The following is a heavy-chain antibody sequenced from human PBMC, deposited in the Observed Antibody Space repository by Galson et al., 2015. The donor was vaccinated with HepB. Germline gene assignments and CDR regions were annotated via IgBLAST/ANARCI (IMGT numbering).Heavy chain of an antibody. V-gene: IGHV3-64*01. CDR3: ARATGHNFYFDALDI. J-gene: IGHJ3*02. CDR1: GFSFVNYT. D-gene: IGHD3-9*01. CDR2: ISGDGKST. Sequence: SLRLSCAASGFSFVNYTMQWVRQAPGKGLETVASISGDGKSTYYGNSVKGRFTISRDTSKKTVFLQVDSLRAEDMAVYYCARATGHNFYFDALDIWGQGTMVTISS.